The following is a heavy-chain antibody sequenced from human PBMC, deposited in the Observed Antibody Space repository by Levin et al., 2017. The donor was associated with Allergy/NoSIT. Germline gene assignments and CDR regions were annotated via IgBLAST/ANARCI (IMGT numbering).Heavy chain of an antibody. CDR2: ISFSGSP. Sequence: PSETLSLTCTISGGSISNYYWSWIRQPPGKGLEWIGYISFSGSPKYNPSLKSQLTISVDTSKNQFSLKLSSVTAADTAVYFCARDSCSGDCYPGWFDPWGQGTVVTVSS. CDR1: GGSISNYY. V-gene: IGHV4-59*01. D-gene: IGHD2-21*02. CDR3: ARDSCSGDCYPGWFDP. J-gene: IGHJ5*02.